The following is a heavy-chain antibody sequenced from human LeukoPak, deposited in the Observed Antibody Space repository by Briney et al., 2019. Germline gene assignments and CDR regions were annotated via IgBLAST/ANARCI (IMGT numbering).Heavy chain of an antibody. J-gene: IGHJ5*02. CDR1: GYTFTSYD. D-gene: IGHD6-13*01. V-gene: IGHV1-8*01. CDR2: MNPNSGNT. Sequence: ASVKVSCKASGYTFTSYDINWVRQATGQGLEWMGWMNPNSGNTGYAQKFQGRVTMTRNTSISTAYMELSSLRYEDTAVYYCARAPGAAGRKNWFDPWGQGTLVTVSS. CDR3: ARAPGAAGRKNWFDP.